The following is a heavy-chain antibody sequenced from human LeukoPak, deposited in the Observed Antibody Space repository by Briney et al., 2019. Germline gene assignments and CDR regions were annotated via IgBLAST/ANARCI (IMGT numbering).Heavy chain of an antibody. J-gene: IGHJ6*03. D-gene: IGHD3-3*01. CDR3: AREYPGGITISDYYYMDV. CDR1: GYTFTSYG. Sequence: ASVKVSRKASGYTFTSYGISWVRQAPGQGLEWMGWISAYNGNTNYAQKLQGRVTMTTDTSTSTAYMELRSLRSDDTAVYYCAREYPGGITISDYYYMDVWGKGTTVTVSS. V-gene: IGHV1-18*01. CDR2: ISAYNGNT.